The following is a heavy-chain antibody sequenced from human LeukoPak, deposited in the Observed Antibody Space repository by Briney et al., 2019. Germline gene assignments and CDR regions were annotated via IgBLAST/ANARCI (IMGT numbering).Heavy chain of an antibody. V-gene: IGHV3-48*02. CDR3: VRGDGWFGELLNFDN. D-gene: IGHD3-10*01. CDR1: GFTFRAYS. Sequence: GSLRLSCAASGFTFRAYSMNWVRQAPGKGPEWVSHISSSSTIYYADSVKGRFTISRDNGKNSLYLQMNSLRDEDTAVYYCVRGDGWFGELLNFDNWGQGTLVTVSS. J-gene: IGHJ4*02. CDR2: ISSSSTI.